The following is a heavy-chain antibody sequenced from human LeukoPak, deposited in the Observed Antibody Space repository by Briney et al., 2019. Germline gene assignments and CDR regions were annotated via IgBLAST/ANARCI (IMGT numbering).Heavy chain of an antibody. D-gene: IGHD1-26*01. J-gene: IGHJ3*02. V-gene: IGHV6-1*01. CDR3: ARVSSPWSPRDAFDI. CDR2: TYYKSKWYN. CDR1: GGSVSSNSAV. Sequence: SQTLSLTCATSGGSVSSNSAVWNWIRQSPSRGLEWLGRTYYKSKWYNDYAVSVKSRITINPDTSKNQFSLQLNSLTPEDTAVYYCARVSSPWSPRDAFDIWGQGTMVTVSS.